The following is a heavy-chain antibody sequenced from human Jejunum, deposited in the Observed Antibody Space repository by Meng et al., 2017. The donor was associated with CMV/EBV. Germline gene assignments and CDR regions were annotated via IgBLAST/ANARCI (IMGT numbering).Heavy chain of an antibody. Sequence: SSHWMHWVRQAPGKGLVWVSHINSDGSGGTYADSVKGRFTISRDNAKNTLVLQMNSLRAEDTGVYYCVRDAGRRDGYNYLGYFDYWGQGTLVTVSS. CDR1: SSHW. V-gene: IGHV3-74*03. J-gene: IGHJ4*02. CDR2: INSDGSGG. D-gene: IGHD5-24*01. CDR3: VRDAGRRDGYNYLGYFDY.